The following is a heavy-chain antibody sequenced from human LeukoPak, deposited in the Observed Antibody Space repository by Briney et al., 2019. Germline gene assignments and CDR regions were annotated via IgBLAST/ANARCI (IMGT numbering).Heavy chain of an antibody. CDR1: GGSISSGGYY. CDR3: ARVPTADTAMGALDY. CDR2: IYHSGST. D-gene: IGHD5-18*01. V-gene: IGHV4-30-2*01. Sequence: PSETLSLTCTVSGGSISSGGYYWSWIRQPPGKGLEWIGYIYHSGSTYYNPSLKSRVTISVDRSKNQFSPKLSSVTAADTAVYYCARVPTADTAMGALDYWGQGTLVTVSS. J-gene: IGHJ4*02.